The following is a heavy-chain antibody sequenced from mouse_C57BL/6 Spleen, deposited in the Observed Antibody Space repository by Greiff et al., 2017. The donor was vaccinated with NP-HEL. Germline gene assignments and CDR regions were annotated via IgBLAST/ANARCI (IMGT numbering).Heavy chain of an antibody. D-gene: IGHD2-5*01. CDR1: GYTFTNYW. J-gene: IGHJ2*01. Sequence: VQLQQSGAELVRPGTSVKMSCKASGYTFTNYWIGWAKQRPGHGLEWIGDIYPGGGYTNYNEKLKGKATLTADKSSSTAYMQFSSLTSEDSAIYYCARVDSNCYFDYWGQGTTLTVSS. CDR2: IYPGGGYT. CDR3: ARVDSNCYFDY. V-gene: IGHV1-63*01.